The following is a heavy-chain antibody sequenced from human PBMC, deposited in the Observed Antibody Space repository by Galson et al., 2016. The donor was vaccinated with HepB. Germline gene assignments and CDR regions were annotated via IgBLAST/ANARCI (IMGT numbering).Heavy chain of an antibody. CDR1: GDSFNTYP. CDR2: IIPIFGTA. Sequence: SVKVSCKASGDSFNTYPFNWVRQAPGQGLEWMGVIIPIFGTANYAQKFQGRVTISADNSTSTAYMELSSLRSEDTAVYYCARGGDILTGHPLYYYYYMDVWGKGTTVTVSS. J-gene: IGHJ6*03. D-gene: IGHD3-9*01. V-gene: IGHV1-69*06. CDR3: ARGGDILTGHPLYYYYYMDV.